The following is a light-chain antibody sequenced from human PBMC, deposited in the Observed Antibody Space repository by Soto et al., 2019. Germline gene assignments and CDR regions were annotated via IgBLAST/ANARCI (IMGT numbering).Light chain of an antibody. CDR3: QQRSNWPPIFT. CDR2: DAS. V-gene: IGKV3-11*01. J-gene: IGKJ3*01. CDR1: QSVSSY. Sequence: EIVLTQAAATLSLSPGERATLSCRASQSVSSYLAWYQQKPGQAPRLLTYDASNRATGIPARFSGSGSGTDFTLTISSLEPEDFAVYYCQQRSNWPPIFTFGPGTKVDIK.